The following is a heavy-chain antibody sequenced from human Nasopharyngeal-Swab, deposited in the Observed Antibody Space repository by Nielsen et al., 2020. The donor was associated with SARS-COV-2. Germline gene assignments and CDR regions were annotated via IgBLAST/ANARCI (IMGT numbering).Heavy chain of an antibody. J-gene: IGHJ4*02. CDR1: GFTFSSYW. CDR3: TSLGTGDY. V-gene: IGHV3-7*03. CDR2: IKQDGSEK. Sequence: GGSLRLSCAASGFTFSSYWMSWVRQAPGKGLEWVANIKQDGSEKYYVDSVKGRFTISRDNAKNSLYLQMNSLKTEDTAVYYCTSLGTGDYWGQGTLVTVSS. D-gene: IGHD1-1*01.